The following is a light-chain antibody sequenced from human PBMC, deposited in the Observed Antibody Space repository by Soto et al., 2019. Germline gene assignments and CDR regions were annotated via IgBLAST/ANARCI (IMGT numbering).Light chain of an antibody. CDR2: GAS. J-gene: IGKJ4*01. CDR1: QSVSRSY. V-gene: IGKV3D-15*03. Sequence: EIVVTQSPVTLSLSPGDRATLSCRASQSVSRSYLGWYQQKPGQAPRLLMYGASIRAAGVPDRFSGSGSGTEFTLTISDLQSEDFAVYFCQHYDIWPLTFGGGTKVDIK. CDR3: QHYDIWPLT.